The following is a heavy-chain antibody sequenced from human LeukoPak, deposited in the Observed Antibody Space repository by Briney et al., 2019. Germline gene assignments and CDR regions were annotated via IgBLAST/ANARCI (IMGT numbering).Heavy chain of an antibody. D-gene: IGHD6-19*01. V-gene: IGHV3-9*01. CDR2: ISWNSGSI. CDR1: GFTFDDYA. CDR3: AKVNSPIAVAGYDY. J-gene: IGHJ4*02. Sequence: GGSLRLSCAASGFTFDDYAMHWVRQAPGNGLEWVSGISWNSGSIGYVDSVKGRFTISRDNAKNSLYLQMNSLRAEDTALYYCAKVNSPIAVAGYDYWGQGTLVTVSS.